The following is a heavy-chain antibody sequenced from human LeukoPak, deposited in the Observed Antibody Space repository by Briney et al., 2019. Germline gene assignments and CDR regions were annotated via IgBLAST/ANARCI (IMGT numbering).Heavy chain of an antibody. J-gene: IGHJ4*02. V-gene: IGHV3-48*03. CDR1: GFTFNSYE. D-gene: IGHD2-15*01. CDR2: ISSSGSTI. CDR3: ARGPYCSGGSCYSGQFGLFDY. Sequence: GGSLRLSCAASGFTFNSYEMNWVRQAPGKGLEWLSYISSSGSTIHYADSVKGRFTISRDNAKNSLYLRLNSLRAEDTAVYYCARGPYCSGGSCYSGQFGLFDYWGQGTLVTVS.